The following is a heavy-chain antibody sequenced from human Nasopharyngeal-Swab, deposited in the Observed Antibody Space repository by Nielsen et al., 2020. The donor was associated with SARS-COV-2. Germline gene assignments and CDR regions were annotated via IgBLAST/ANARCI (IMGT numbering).Heavy chain of an antibody. J-gene: IGHJ4*02. CDR1: GGTFSSYA. D-gene: IGHD5-24*01. CDR2: IIPILGIA. V-gene: IGHV1-69*10. CDR3: ARCRDGYNYFDY. Sequence: SVKVSCKASGGTFSSYAISWVRQAPGQGLEWMGGIIPILGIANYAQKFQGRVTITADKSTSTVYMELSSLRSEDTAVYYCARCRDGYNYFDYWGQGTLVTVSS.